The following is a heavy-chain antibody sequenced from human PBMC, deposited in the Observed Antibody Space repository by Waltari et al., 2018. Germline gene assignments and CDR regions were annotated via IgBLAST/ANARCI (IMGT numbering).Heavy chain of an antibody. D-gene: IGHD5-12*01. CDR1: GGSISNYY. Sequence: QVQLQESGPGLVKPSETLSLTCTVSGGSISNYYWSWIRQPAGKGLEWIGRIHTRGSADYRPSLRSRVTMSVDTSRNQFSLKLRSVTAADTAVYYCARGPGSGYPLDYWGQGTLVTVSS. V-gene: IGHV4-4*07. CDR2: IHTRGSA. J-gene: IGHJ4*02. CDR3: ARGPGSGYPLDY.